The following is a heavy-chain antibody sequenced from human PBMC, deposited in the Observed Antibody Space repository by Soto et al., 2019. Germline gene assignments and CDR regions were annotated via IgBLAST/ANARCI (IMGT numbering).Heavy chain of an antibody. Sequence: VGSLRLSCAVSGFTVSNSWMHWVRQAPGEGLVWVSAINNDGSATFYADSVKGRFAISRDNARNTLFLQVNSLRAEDTGVYYCATTVEYWGQGTLVTVS. V-gene: IGHV3-74*01. CDR3: ATTVEY. CDR1: GFTVSNSW. CDR2: INNDGSAT. J-gene: IGHJ4*02.